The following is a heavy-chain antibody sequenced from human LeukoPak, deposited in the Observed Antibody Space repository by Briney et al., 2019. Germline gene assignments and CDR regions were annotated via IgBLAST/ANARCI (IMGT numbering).Heavy chain of an antibody. D-gene: IGHD3-22*01. Sequence: SETLSLTCAVYGGSFSGYYWSWIRQPPGKGLEWIGEINHSGSTNYNPSLKSRVTISVDTPKNQFSLKLSSVTAADTAVYYCARARIYYYDSRGPTFDYWGQGTLVTVSS. CDR1: GGSFSGYY. CDR3: ARARIYYYDSRGPTFDY. V-gene: IGHV4-34*01. J-gene: IGHJ4*02. CDR2: INHSGST.